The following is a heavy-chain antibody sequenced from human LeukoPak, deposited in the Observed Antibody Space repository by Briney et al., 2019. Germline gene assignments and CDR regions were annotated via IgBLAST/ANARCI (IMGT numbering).Heavy chain of an antibody. J-gene: IGHJ4*02. V-gene: IGHV3-48*01. Sequence: GGSLRLSCAASGFTFSSYSIKWVRQAPGKGLEWVAYIRSGGSIDYYADSVRGRFTLSRDNAKNKLYLKMKSVRAEDTAVYYCATDLGRGYFDYWGQGTLVTVSS. CDR2: IRSGGSID. CDR3: ATDLGRGYFDY. CDR1: GFTFSSYS.